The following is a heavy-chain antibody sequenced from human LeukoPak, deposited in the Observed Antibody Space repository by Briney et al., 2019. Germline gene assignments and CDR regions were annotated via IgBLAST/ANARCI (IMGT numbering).Heavy chain of an antibody. D-gene: IGHD3-3*01. CDR3: ARGRITIFGVVIIRYYFDY. CDR2: MNPNSGNT. CDR1: GYTFTSYD. V-gene: IGHV1-8*01. J-gene: IGHJ4*02. Sequence: ASVKVSCKASGYTFTSYDINWVRQATEQGLEWMGWMNPNSGNTGYAQKFQGRVTMTRNTSISTAYMELSSLRSEDTAVYYCARGRITIFGVVIIRYYFDYWGQGTLVTVSS.